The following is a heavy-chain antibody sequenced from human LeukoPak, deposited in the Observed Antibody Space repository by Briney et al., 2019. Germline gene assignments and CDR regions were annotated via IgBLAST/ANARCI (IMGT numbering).Heavy chain of an antibody. D-gene: IGHD3-10*01. CDR3: ARGVFPAFDI. J-gene: IGHJ3*02. V-gene: IGHV6-1*01. Sequence: SQTLSLTCDISGDSVSSNSVTWNWIRQSPSRGLEWLGRTYYRSKWFNDYAVSVRSRITINPDTSKNQFSLQLNSVTPEDTAVYYCARGVFPAFDIWSQGTMVTVSS. CDR2: TYYRSKWFN. CDR1: GDSVSSNSVT.